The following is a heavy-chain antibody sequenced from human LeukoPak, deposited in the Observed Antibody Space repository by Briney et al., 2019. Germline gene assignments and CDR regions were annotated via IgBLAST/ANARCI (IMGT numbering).Heavy chain of an antibody. V-gene: IGHV4-39*01. CDR2: IYYSGST. Sequence: PSETLSLTCTVSGGSISSSSYYWGWIRQPPGKGLEWIGSIYYSGSTYYNPSLKSRVTISVDTSKNQFSLKLSSVTAADTAVYYCARGSEAAAGAFDYWGQGALVTVPS. D-gene: IGHD6-13*01. CDR1: GGSISSSSYY. CDR3: ARGSEAAAGAFDY. J-gene: IGHJ4*02.